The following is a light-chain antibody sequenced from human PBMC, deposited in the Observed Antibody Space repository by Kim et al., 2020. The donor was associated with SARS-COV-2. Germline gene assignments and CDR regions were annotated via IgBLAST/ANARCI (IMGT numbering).Light chain of an antibody. V-gene: IGKV1-39*01. CDR2: AAS. Sequence: DIQMTQSPLSLSASVGDRVTITCRASQSISSYLNWYQQKPGKAPNLLIYAASSLQSGVPSRFSGSGSGTVFTFTISSLQPEDFATYDCQQSYSPPRTFGQGTKVDIK. CDR1: QSISSY. CDR3: QQSYSPPRT. J-gene: IGKJ1*01.